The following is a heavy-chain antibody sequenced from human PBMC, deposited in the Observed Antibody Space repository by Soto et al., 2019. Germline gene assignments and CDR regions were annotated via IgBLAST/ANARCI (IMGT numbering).Heavy chain of an antibody. D-gene: IGHD6-13*01. CDR1: GFTFSSYG. CDR2: ISYDGSNK. CDR3: AKDPSSWEHYFDY. V-gene: IGHV3-30*18. J-gene: IGHJ4*02. Sequence: ESGGGVVQPGRSLRLSCAASGFTFSSYGMHWVRQAPGKGLEWVAVISYDGSNKYYADSVKGRFTISRDNSKNTLYLQMNSLRAEDTAVYYCAKDPSSWEHYFDYWGQGTLVTVSS.